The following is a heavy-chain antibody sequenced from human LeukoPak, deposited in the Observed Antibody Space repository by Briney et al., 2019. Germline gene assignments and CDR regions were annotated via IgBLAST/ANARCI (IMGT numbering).Heavy chain of an antibody. CDR1: GYTFTGYY. CDR3: TRAPSSGPFDY. V-gene: IGHV1-2*02. Sequence: ASVKDSCKASGYTFTGYYIHWVRQAPGQGLEWMGWMNPNSGGTDYAQKFQGRVTMTRDTSISTAYMELSRLRSDDTALYYCTRAPSSGPFDYWGQGTLVTVSS. J-gene: IGHJ4*02. CDR2: MNPNSGGT. D-gene: IGHD3-22*01.